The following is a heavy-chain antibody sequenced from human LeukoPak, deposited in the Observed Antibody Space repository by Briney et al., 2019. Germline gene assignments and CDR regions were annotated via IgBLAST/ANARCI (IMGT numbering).Heavy chain of an antibody. CDR2: ISWNSGSI. Sequence: PGRSLRLSCAASGFTFDDYAMHWVRQAPGKGLEWVSGISWNSGSIGYADSVKGRFTISRDNAKNSLYLQMNSLRAEDTAVYYCAKDNVGGSGSYYTYPGAFDIWGQGTMVTVSS. CDR1: GFTFDDYA. V-gene: IGHV3-9*01. J-gene: IGHJ3*02. CDR3: AKDNVGGSGSYYTYPGAFDI. D-gene: IGHD3-10*01.